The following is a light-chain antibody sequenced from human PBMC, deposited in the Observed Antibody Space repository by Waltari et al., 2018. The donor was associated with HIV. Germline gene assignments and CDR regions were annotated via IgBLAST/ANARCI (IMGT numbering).Light chain of an antibody. CDR2: EVS. CDR3: CSYAGSSTYV. CDR1: SSDVGSYNL. J-gene: IGLJ1*01. Sequence: VSGSPGQSITISCTGTSSDVGSYNLVSWYQQHPGKAPKLMIYEVSKRPSGVSNRFSGSKSGNTASLTISGLQAEDEADYYCCSYAGSSTYVFGTGTKVTVL. V-gene: IGLV2-23*02.